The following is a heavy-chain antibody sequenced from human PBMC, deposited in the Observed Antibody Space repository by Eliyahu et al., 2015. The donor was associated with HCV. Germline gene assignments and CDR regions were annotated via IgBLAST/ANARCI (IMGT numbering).Heavy chain of an antibody. Sequence: QLQLQESGPGLVKPSETLSLTCTVSGGSISSSSYYWGWIRQPPGKGLEWIGSIYYSGSTYYNPSIKSRVTISVDTSKNQFSLKLSSVTAADTAVYYCARLDYSNYSTLRHFDYWGQGTLVTVSS. CDR3: ARLDYSNYSTLRHFDY. CDR2: IYYSGST. V-gene: IGHV4-39*01. D-gene: IGHD4-11*01. CDR1: GGSISSSSYY. J-gene: IGHJ4*02.